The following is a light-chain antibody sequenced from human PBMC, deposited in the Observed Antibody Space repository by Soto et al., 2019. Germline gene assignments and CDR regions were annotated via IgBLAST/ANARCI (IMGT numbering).Light chain of an antibody. Sequence: QSALTQPASVSGSPGQSITISCTGTSSDVGSYNLVSWYQQHPGKAPKLMIYEGSKRPSGVSNRFSGSKSGNTASLTISGLQAEDELVYACASYPVRGRVFGTGPRVT. V-gene: IGLV2-23*01. J-gene: IGLJ1*01. CDR3: ASYPVRGRV. CDR1: SSDVGSYNL. CDR2: EGS.